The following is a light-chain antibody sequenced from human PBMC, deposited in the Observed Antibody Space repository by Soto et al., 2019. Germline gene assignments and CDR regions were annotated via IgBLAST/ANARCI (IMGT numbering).Light chain of an antibody. CDR3: ISYTSSSTLYV. Sequence: QSALTQPASVSGSPGQSITISCTGTSSDVGGYNYVSWYQQHPGKAPKLMIYDVSNRPSGVSNRFSGSKSGNTASLTISGLQAEDEADYYCISYTSSSTLYVFRTGTKLTVL. V-gene: IGLV2-14*01. J-gene: IGLJ1*01. CDR1: SSDVGGYNY. CDR2: DVS.